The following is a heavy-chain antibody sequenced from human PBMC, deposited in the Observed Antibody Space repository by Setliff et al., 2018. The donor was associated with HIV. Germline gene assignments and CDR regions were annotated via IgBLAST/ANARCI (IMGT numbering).Heavy chain of an antibody. CDR3: ATDDYGGDSFDN. CDR1: GYTFTDYP. Sequence: GASVKVSCKASGYTFTDYPVHWVRQAPGQRLEWMGWINAGNGDTKFSEKFQGRATITRDTSASIAYMELSRLRSEDTGVYYCATDDYGGDSFDNWGQGTLVTVSS. V-gene: IGHV1-3*01. D-gene: IGHD4-17*01. J-gene: IGHJ4*02. CDR2: INAGNGDT.